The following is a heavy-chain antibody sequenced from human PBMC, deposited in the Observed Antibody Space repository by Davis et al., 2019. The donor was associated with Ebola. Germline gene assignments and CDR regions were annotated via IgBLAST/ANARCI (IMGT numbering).Heavy chain of an antibody. J-gene: IGHJ4*02. CDR3: ARLGDYYDSSGTY. Sequence: MPSETLSLTCAVYGGSFTDYFWSWIRQPPGKGLEWIGETSHHPDYTNYSPSFGGRVTISVDSSKNQFSLKLSSVTAADTAVYYCARLGDYYDSSGTYWGQGTLVTVSS. CDR2: TSHHPDYT. CDR1: GGSFTDYF. V-gene: IGHV4-34*01. D-gene: IGHD3-22*01.